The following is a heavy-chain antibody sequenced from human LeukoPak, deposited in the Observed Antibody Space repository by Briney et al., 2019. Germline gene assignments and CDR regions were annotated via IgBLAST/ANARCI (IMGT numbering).Heavy chain of an antibody. V-gene: IGHV4-30-4*08. CDR2: IYYSGST. CDR3: ASTGGWYGGYYYYMDV. CDR1: GGSISSGDYY. J-gene: IGHJ6*03. Sequence: SQTLSLTCTVSGGSISSGDYYWSWIRQPPGKGLEWIGYIYYSGSTYYNPSLKSRVTISVDTSKNQFSLKLRSVTAADTAVYYCASTGGWYGGYYYYMDVWGKGTTVTVSS. D-gene: IGHD6-19*01.